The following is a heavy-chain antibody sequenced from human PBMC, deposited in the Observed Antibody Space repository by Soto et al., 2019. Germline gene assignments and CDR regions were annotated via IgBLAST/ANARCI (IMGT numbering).Heavy chain of an antibody. CDR3: ARFRGSYGMDV. D-gene: IGHD3-10*01. CDR2: IIPILGIA. J-gene: IGHJ6*02. CDR1: GGTFSSYT. V-gene: IGHV1-69*02. Sequence: QVQLVQSGAGVKKPGSSVKVSCKASGGTFSSYTISWVRQAPGQGLEWMGRIIPILGIANYAQKFQGRVTITAAKSTSTAYMELSSLRSEDTAVYYCARFRGSYGMDVWGQGTTVTVSS.